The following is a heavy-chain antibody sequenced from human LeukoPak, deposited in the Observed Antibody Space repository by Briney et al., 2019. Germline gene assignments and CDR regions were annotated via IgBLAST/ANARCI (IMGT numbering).Heavy chain of an antibody. J-gene: IGHJ4*02. CDR3: SESLNY. Sequence: GGSLRLSCEVSGFTFATSWMDWARQAPGKGLEWVANINQDGGETNYVDSVKGRFTISRDNTKNSLYLQMNSLRAEDTAVYYSSESLNYWGQGTLVTVSS. CDR1: GFTFATSW. CDR2: INQDGGET. V-gene: IGHV3-7*01.